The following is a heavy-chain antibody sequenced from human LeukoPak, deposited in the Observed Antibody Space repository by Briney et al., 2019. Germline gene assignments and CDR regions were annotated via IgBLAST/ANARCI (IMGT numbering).Heavy chain of an antibody. J-gene: IGHJ4*02. Sequence: PGGSLRLSCAASGFTFSSYWMHWVRQAPGKGLVWVSRINSVGSSTSYADSVKGRFTISRDNAKNTLYLQMNSLRAEDTAVYYCAGGGSGGSWLQDSGFDYWGQGTLVTVSS. CDR1: GFTFSSYW. D-gene: IGHD2-15*01. V-gene: IGHV3-74*01. CDR2: INSVGSST. CDR3: AGGGSGGSWLQDSGFDY.